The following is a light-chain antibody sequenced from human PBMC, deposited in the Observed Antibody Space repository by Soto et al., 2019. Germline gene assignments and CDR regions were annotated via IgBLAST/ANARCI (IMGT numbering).Light chain of an antibody. Sequence: ILMPQSPATLSVSPGERATLSCRASQSVSNNLAWYQQKPGQAPRLLIYDASPRATGIPARFSGSGSGTEYPLNSRGLQCEDFAVYYCQQYNHWPPWPFGEGTKVEIK. J-gene: IGKJ1*01. CDR3: QQYNHWPPWP. CDR1: QSVSNN. V-gene: IGKV3-15*01. CDR2: DAS.